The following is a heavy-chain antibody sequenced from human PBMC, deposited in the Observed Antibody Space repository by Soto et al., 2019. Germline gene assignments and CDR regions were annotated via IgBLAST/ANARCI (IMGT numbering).Heavy chain of an antibody. CDR1: GDSFTGYW. D-gene: IGHD1-26*01. CDR3: ARHETGIVGATSYYYGMDV. CDR2: IDPSDSYT. V-gene: IGHV5-10-1*01. J-gene: IGHJ6*02. Sequence: ESLTISCTGPGDSFTGYWISWVRQMPGKGLEWMGRIDPSDSYTNYSPSFQGHVTISADKSISTAYLQWSSLKASDTAMYYCARHETGIVGATSYYYGMDVWGQGTTVTVSS.